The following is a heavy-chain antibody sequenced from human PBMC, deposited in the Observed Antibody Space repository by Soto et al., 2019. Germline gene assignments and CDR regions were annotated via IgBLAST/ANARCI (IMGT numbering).Heavy chain of an antibody. J-gene: IGHJ4*02. CDR3: ARVIAAAWGGGYYFDY. CDR2: IYYSGST. V-gene: IGHV4-39*01. Sequence: QLQLQESGPGLVKPSETLSLTCTVSGGSISSSSYYWGWIRQPPGKGLEWIGSIYYSGSTYYNPSLKSRVTIAVDTSKNQFSRKLSAVTAADTAVDYWARVIAAAWGGGYYFDYWGQGTLVTVSS. D-gene: IGHD6-13*01. CDR1: GGSISSSSYY.